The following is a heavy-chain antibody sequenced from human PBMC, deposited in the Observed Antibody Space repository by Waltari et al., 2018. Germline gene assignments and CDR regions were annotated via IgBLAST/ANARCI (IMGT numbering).Heavy chain of an antibody. J-gene: IGHJ6*02. Sequence: QVQLVQSGAEVKKPGASVKVSCKASGYTFSSHGISWVRQAPGQGLEWMGWISAYNDNTNYAQKLQGRVTMTTDTSTGTAYMGLRSLGSDDTAVYVCARVGGPSQGYCSSTSCYDYGLDVWGQGTTVTVSS. CDR3: ARVGGPSQGYCSSTSCYDYGLDV. CDR1: GYTFSSHG. V-gene: IGHV1-18*01. D-gene: IGHD2-2*01. CDR2: ISAYNDNT.